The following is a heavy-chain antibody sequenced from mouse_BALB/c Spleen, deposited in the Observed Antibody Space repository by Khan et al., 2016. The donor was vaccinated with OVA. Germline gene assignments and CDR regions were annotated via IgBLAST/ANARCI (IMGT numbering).Heavy chain of an antibody. CDR1: GFSLTNYG. Sequence: QLAASGPGLAAPSQSLSITCTISGFSLTNYGVHWVRQPPGKGLEWLVVIWNDGTTTYNSSLKSRLTITKDNSQSQVFLKMNSLQTDDTAIYVCARQPYYHYNIMDYWGQGTSVTVAS. J-gene: IGHJ4*01. D-gene: IGHD1-1*02. V-gene: IGHV2-6-1*01. CDR3: ARQPYYHYNIMDY. CDR2: IWNDGTT.